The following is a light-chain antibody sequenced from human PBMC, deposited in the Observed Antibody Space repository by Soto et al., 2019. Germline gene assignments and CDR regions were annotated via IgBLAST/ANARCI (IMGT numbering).Light chain of an antibody. CDR3: CSDAGRSTYV. CDR1: SSDVGSFNF. V-gene: IGLV2-23*02. Sequence: QSALTQPASVSGSPGQSITISCTRTSSDVGSFNFVSWHQQHPGKAPKVMIYEVTKRPSGVSDRFSGSKSGNTASLTISGLQAEDEADYYCCSDAGRSTYVFGTGTKVTVL. J-gene: IGLJ1*01. CDR2: EVT.